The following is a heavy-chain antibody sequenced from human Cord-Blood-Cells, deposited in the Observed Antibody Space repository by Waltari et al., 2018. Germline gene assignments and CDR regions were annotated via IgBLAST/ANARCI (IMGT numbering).Heavy chain of an antibody. CDR2: IKQDGSEK. D-gene: IGHD6-25*01. CDR1: GFTFSSYW. V-gene: IGHV3-7*05. Sequence: EVQLVESGGGLVQPGGSLRLSCAASGFTFSSYWMSWVRQAPGKGLEWVANIKQDGSEKYYVDPVKGRFTISRDNAKNSLYLQMNSLRAEDTAVYYCARTSAKGPFDPWGQGTLVTVSS. J-gene: IGHJ5*02. CDR3: ARTSAKGPFDP.